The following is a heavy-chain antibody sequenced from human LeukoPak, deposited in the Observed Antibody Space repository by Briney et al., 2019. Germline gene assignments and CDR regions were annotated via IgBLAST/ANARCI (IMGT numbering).Heavy chain of an antibody. V-gene: IGHV1-69*01. CDR1: GGTSSSYA. CDR3: ARDHAYCGGDCYNWFDP. Sequence: ASVKVSCKASGGTSSSYAISWVRQAPGQGLEWMGGIIPIFGTANYAQKFQGRVTITADESTSTAYMELSSLRSEDTAVYYCARDHAYCGGDCYNWFDPWGQGTLVTVSS. J-gene: IGHJ5*02. D-gene: IGHD2-21*02. CDR2: IIPIFGTA.